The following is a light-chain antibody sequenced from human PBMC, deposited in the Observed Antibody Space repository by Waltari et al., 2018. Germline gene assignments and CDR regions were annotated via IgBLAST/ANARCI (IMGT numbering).Light chain of an antibody. CDR1: QGISSW. Sequence: DIQMTQSPSSVSASVGDRVTITCRASQGISSWIAWYQQKPGKAPKLLIYAASSLQTGVPSRFRGSGSGRDFTLTISSLQPEDFATYYCQQSNSFPLTFGEGTRVEIE. CDR2: AAS. CDR3: QQSNSFPLT. J-gene: IGKJ4*01. V-gene: IGKV1-12*01.